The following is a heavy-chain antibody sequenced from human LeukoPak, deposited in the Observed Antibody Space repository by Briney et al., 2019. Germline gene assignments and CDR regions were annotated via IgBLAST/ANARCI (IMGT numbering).Heavy chain of an antibody. CDR1: GGSISSYY. CDR2: IYTSGST. D-gene: IGHD3-10*01. Sequence: SETLSLTCTVSGGSISSYYWSWIRQPAGKGLEWIGRIYTSGSTNYNPSLKSRVTMSVDTSKNQFSLKLSSVTAADTAVYYCAREGDGLWFGEHHFDYWGQGTLVTVSP. CDR3: AREGDGLWFGEHHFDY. V-gene: IGHV4-4*07. J-gene: IGHJ4*02.